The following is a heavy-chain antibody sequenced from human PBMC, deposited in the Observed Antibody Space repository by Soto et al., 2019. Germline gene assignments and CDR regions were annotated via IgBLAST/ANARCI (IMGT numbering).Heavy chain of an antibody. Sequence: SETLSLTXTVSGDSISSGGYYWSWIRQHPGKGLECIGYIYYSGSTYYNPSLKSRVTISVDTSKNQCSLKLSSVTAADTAVYYCARSPDHYYFDYWGQGTLVTVSS. J-gene: IGHJ4*02. V-gene: IGHV4-31*02. CDR3: ARSPDHYYFDY. CDR1: GDSISSGGYY. CDR2: IYYSGST.